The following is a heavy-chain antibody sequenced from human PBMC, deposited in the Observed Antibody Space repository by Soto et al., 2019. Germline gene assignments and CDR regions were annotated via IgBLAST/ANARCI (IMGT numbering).Heavy chain of an antibody. V-gene: IGHV1-46*01. CDR2: INPSGGST. CDR3: ARDLFEGPRFRGMDV. Sequence: ASVKVSCKASGYTFTSYYMHWVRQAPGQGLEWMGIINPSGGSTSYAQKFQGRVTMTRDTSTSTVYMELSSLRSEDTAVYYCARDLFEGPRFRGMDVWGQGTTVTVS. J-gene: IGHJ6*02. D-gene: IGHD3-3*01. CDR1: GYTFTSYY.